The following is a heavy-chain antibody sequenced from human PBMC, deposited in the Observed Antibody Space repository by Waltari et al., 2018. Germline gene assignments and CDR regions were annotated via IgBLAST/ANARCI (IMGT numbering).Heavy chain of an antibody. Sequence: QVQLVQSGSELKKPGASVKVSCKASGYTFTSYAMNWVRQAPGQGLEWMGWINTTTGTPTDAQGFTGRFVFSLDTSVSTAYLQISSLKAEDTAVYYCARGNRFHVAARPRLGAGLGYWGQGTLVTVSS. CDR2: INTTTGTP. CDR3: ARGNRFHVAARPRLGAGLGY. CDR1: GYTFTSYA. V-gene: IGHV7-4-1*02. D-gene: IGHD6-6*01. J-gene: IGHJ4*02.